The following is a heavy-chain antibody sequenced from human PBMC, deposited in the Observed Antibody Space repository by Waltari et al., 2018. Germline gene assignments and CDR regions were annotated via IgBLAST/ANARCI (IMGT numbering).Heavy chain of an antibody. CDR3: ARGDSWGLFFY. V-gene: IGHV4-34*02. D-gene: IGHD3-16*01. J-gene: IGHJ4*02. Sequence: QVRLQQWGRGLVKPSENPSPHCAVYGGSRRKYSWNGIRQPPGKGLEWIGEINQSGNTNYNPSLKTRVTISLDASKNQFSLKMTSVTAADTAVYFCARGDSWGLFFYWGQGTLVTVSS. CDR2: INQSGNT. CDR1: GGSRRKYS.